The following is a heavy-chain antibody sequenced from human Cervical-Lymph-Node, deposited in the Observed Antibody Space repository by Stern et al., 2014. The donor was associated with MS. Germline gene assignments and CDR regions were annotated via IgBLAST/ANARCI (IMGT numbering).Heavy chain of an antibody. CDR1: GYRFTNNW. J-gene: IGHJ4*02. V-gene: IGHV5-51*03. Sequence: EVQLVESGAEVKKPGESLRISCEVSGYRFTNNWIGWVRQMPGNGLEWMGIIHPGDSETSYSPSFQGQVTILVDKAQTTHYLPVRSLKASDTAIYYCARRGHGYMGIDYWGQGTLVTVSS. CDR2: IHPGDSET. D-gene: IGHD5-24*01. CDR3: ARRGHGYMGIDY.